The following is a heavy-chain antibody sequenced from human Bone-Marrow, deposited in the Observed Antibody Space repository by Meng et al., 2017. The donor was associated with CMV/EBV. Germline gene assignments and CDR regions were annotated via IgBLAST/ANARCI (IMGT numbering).Heavy chain of an antibody. Sequence: GGSLRLSCAASGFTFSSDWLHWVRQAPGKGLMWVARVDNPGSGTSYADSVKGRFTISRDNAKNTLYLQMNSLRVEDTAVYYCLLIAGATEGGVDVFDVWGQGTKVTVSS. V-gene: IGHV3-74*01. CDR2: VDNPGSGT. D-gene: IGHD1-26*01. J-gene: IGHJ3*01. CDR3: LLIAGATEGGVDVFDV. CDR1: GFTFSSDW.